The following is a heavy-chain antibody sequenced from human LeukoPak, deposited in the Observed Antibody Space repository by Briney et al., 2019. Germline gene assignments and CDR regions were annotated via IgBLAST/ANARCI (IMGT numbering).Heavy chain of an antibody. CDR1: GGSISSGSYY. D-gene: IGHD6-13*01. CDR3: ARDNWSAAAGYYYYMDI. CDR2: IYTSGST. Sequence: PSETLSLTCIVSGGSISSGSYYWSWIRQPARKGLEWVGRIYTSGSTNYNPSLKSRVTISVDTSKNQFSLSLSSVTAADTAVYYCARDNWSAAAGYYYYMDIWGKGTTVTVSS. J-gene: IGHJ6*03. V-gene: IGHV4-61*02.